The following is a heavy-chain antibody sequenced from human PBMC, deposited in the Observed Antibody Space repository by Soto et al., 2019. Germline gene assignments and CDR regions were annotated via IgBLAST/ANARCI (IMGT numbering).Heavy chain of an antibody. Sequence: SETLSLTCTVSGGSISNAAYSWSWIRQPPGNGLEWIGYIYPSGMPFYNPSLRSRVTISIDRSNDQFSLNLKSVTAADTAVYYCARERGGYGLFDSWGQGTMVTV. J-gene: IGHJ4*02. CDR2: IYPSGMP. D-gene: IGHD5-18*01. V-gene: IGHV4-30-2*01. CDR1: GGSISNAAYS. CDR3: ARERGGYGLFDS.